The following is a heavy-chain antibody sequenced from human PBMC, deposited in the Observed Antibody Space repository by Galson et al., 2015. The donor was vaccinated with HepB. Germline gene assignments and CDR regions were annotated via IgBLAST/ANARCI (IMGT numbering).Heavy chain of an antibody. D-gene: IGHD3-22*01. J-gene: IGHJ3*02. V-gene: IGHV3-30*04. Sequence: SLRLACAAAGFTVSSYARHWVRQAPGKGLEWVAVISYDGSNKYYADSVKGRFTISRDNSKNTLYLQMNSLRAEDTAVYYCAREPYDSSGFTNPGGDAFDIWGQGTMVTVSS. CDR1: GFTVSSYA. CDR3: AREPYDSSGFTNPGGDAFDI. CDR2: ISYDGSNK.